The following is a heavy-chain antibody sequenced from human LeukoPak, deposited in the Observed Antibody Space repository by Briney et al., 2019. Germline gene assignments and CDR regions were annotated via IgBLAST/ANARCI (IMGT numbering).Heavy chain of an antibody. CDR3: ARGVLRYFDWPYDY. CDR2: ISGSGGST. CDR1: GFTFSSYA. J-gene: IGHJ4*02. V-gene: IGHV3-23*01. Sequence: GGSLRLSCAASGFTFSSYAMSWVRQAPGKGLEWVSAISGSGGSTYYADSVKGRFTISRDNSKNTLYLQMNSLRAEDTALYHCARGVLRYFDWPYDYWGQGTLVTVSS. D-gene: IGHD3-9*01.